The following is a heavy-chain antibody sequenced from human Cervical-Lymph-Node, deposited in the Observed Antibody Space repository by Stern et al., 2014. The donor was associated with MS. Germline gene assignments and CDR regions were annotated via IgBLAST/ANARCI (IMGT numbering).Heavy chain of an antibody. CDR2: IWHDGSNQ. V-gene: IGHV3-33*01. D-gene: IGHD6-19*01. Sequence: VQLVESGGGVVQPGRSLRLSCAASGFTFRYYGMHWVRQAPGKGLAWVEIIWHDGSNQYYATSVKGRFTISRDNSKNTVHLQMNSLRAEDTAIYYCARGSAVAGTDYWGQGTLVTVSS. CDR1: GFTFRYYG. J-gene: IGHJ4*02. CDR3: ARGSAVAGTDY.